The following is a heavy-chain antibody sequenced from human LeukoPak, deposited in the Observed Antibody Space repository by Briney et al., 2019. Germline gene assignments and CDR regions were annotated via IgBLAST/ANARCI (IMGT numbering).Heavy chain of an antibody. CDR2: IYYSGST. J-gene: IGHJ4*02. Sequence: SESLSLTCTVSGGSISSGGYYWSWIRQHPGKGLEWIGYIYYSGSTYYNPSLKIRVTISVDTSKNQFSLKLSSVTAADTAVYYCARGTIAAAVDYWGQGTLVTVSS. D-gene: IGHD6-13*01. CDR3: ARGTIAAAVDY. CDR1: GGSISSGGYY. V-gene: IGHV4-31*03.